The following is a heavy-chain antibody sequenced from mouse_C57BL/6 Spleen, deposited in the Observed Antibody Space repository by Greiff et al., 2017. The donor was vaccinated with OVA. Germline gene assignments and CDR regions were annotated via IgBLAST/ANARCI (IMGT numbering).Heavy chain of an antibody. CDR3: ASSGVSRFAY. J-gene: IGHJ3*01. CDR2: IYPGDGDT. V-gene: IGHV1-82*01. Sequence: VKLQESGPELVKPGASVKISCKASGYAFSSSWMNWVKQRPGKGLEWIGRIYPGDGDTNYNGKFKGKATLTADKSSSTAYMQLSSLTSEDSAVYFCASSGVSRFAYWGQGTLVTVSA. D-gene: IGHD1-1*01. CDR1: GYAFSSSW.